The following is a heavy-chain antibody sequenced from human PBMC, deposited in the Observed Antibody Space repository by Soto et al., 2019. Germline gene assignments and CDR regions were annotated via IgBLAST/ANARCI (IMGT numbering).Heavy chain of an antibody. J-gene: IGHJ6*02. CDR3: ARDGRVVETGMDV. V-gene: IGHV3-30-3*01. D-gene: IGHD2-21*02. CDR1: GFTFSSYA. CDR2: ISYDGSNK. Sequence: QVQLVESGGGVVQPGRSLRLSCAASGFTFSSYAMHWVRQAPGKGLEWVAVISYDGSNKYYADSVKGRFTISRDNSKNTLYLQMNSLRAEDTAVYYCARDGRVVETGMDVWGQGTTVTVSS.